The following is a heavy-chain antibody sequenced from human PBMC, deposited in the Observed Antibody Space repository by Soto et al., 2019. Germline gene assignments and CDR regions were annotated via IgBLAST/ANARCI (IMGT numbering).Heavy chain of an antibody. D-gene: IGHD6-13*01. J-gene: IGHJ6*02. CDR3: TTDILTPKIAAATYYYYYGMDV. Sequence: GGSLRLSCAASGFTFSNAWMNWVRQAPGKGLEWVGRIKSKTDGGTTDYAAPVKGRFTISRDDSKNTLYLQMNSLKTEDTAVYYCTTDILTPKIAAATYYYYYGMDVWGQGTTVTVSS. V-gene: IGHV3-15*07. CDR2: IKSKTDGGTT. CDR1: GFTFSNAW.